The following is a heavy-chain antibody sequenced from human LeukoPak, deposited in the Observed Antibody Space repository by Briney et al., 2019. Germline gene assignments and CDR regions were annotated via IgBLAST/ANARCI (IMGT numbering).Heavy chain of an antibody. Sequence: GASVKVSCKSSGGTFSSYPINWVRQAPGQGLEWVGWINPNTGGTNYAQKFQGRVTMTRDTSISTAYMELTRLRSDDTAVYYCARAKHSSLSNDAFDIWGQGTMVTVSS. J-gene: IGHJ3*02. CDR1: GGTFSSYP. D-gene: IGHD6-13*01. CDR2: INPNTGGT. CDR3: ARAKHSSLSNDAFDI. V-gene: IGHV1-2*02.